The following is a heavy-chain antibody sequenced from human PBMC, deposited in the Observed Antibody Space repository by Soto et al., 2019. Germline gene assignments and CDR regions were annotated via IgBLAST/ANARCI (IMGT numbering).Heavy chain of an antibody. J-gene: IGHJ4*02. V-gene: IGHV3-21*01. CDR1: GFAFSRVS. CDR3: ARVAY. CDR2: ISSASSET. Sequence: GGSLRLSCEASGFAFSRVSMNWVRQVPGKGLEWVASISSASSETWYADSVKGRFIISRDNAQNSLFLQMNTLRPADSAIYCFARVAYWGPGTQVTVSS.